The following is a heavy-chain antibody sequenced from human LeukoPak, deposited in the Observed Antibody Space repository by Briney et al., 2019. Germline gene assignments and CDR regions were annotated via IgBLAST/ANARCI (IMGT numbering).Heavy chain of an antibody. CDR2: IKQDGSEK. CDR3: ARGGSYDYGDYDDAFDI. CDR1: GFTFSSYW. J-gene: IGHJ3*02. V-gene: IGHV3-7*01. D-gene: IGHD4-17*01. Sequence: GGSLRLSCAASGFTFSSYWMSWVRQAPGKGLEWVANIKQDGSEKYYVDSVKGRFTISRDNAKNSLYLQMDSLRAEDTAVYYCARGGSYDYGDYDDAFDIWGQGTMVTVSS.